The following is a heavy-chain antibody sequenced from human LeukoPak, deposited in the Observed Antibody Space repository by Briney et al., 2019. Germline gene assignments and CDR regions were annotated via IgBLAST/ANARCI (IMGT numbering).Heavy chain of an antibody. D-gene: IGHD5-24*01. CDR3: ARDRRRWLQLVIFRDAFDI. V-gene: IGHV1-69*13. CDR1: GGTFSSYA. J-gene: IGHJ3*02. Sequence: EASVKVSCKASGGTFSSYAISWVRQAPGQGLEWMGGIIPIFGTANYAQKLQGRVTTTADESTSTPYMELSSLRSEDTAVYYCARDRRRWLQLVIFRDAFDIWGQGTMVTVSS. CDR2: IIPIFGTA.